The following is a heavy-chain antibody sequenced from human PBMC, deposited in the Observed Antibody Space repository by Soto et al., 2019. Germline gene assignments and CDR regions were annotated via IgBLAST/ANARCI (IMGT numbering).Heavy chain of an antibody. CDR3: EKFEGYSDFDI. Sequence: GGSLRLSCAASGFTFSSYAMSWVRQAPGKGLGWVSGISSSGGSTYYANSVKGRFTISRDNSKNTLYLQMNSLRAEDTAVYYCEKFEGYSDFDIWGQGTMVTVSS. J-gene: IGHJ3*02. CDR1: GFTFSSYA. D-gene: IGHD1-1*01. V-gene: IGHV3-23*01. CDR2: ISSSGGST.